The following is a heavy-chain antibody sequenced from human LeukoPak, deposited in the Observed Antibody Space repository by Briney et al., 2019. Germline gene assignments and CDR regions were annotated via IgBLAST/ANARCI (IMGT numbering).Heavy chain of an antibody. V-gene: IGHV3-48*04. Sequence: GGSLRLSCAASGFTFSSSRMNWVRQAPGKGLEWVAYISSSGSTIYYADSVKGRFTISRDNAKNSLYLQMNSLRAEDTAVYYCATIGSSSGARGQGTLVTVSS. CDR3: ATIGSSSGA. CDR2: ISSSGSTI. CDR1: GFTFSSSR. D-gene: IGHD6-6*01. J-gene: IGHJ4*02.